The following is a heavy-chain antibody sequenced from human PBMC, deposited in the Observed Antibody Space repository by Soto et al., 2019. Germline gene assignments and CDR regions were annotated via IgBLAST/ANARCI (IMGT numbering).Heavy chain of an antibody. CDR3: ARATTVITGYFDY. J-gene: IGHJ4*02. V-gene: IGHV4-31*03. Sequence: PSETLSLTCTVSGGSISSGGYYWSWIRQHPGKGLEWIGYIYYSGSTYYNPSLKSRVTISVDTSKNQFSLKLSSVTAADMAVYYCARATTVITGYFDYWGQGTLVTVSS. D-gene: IGHD4-17*01. CDR2: IYYSGST. CDR1: GGSISSGGYY.